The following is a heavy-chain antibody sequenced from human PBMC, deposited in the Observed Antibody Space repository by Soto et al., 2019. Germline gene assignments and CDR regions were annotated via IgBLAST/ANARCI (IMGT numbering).Heavy chain of an antibody. CDR3: ARWTRARWLDYYYGMDV. Sequence: SQTLSLTGASSGGSVSSNSAAWNWIRQSPSRGLEWLGRTYYRSKWYNDYAVSVKSRITINPDTSKNQFSLQLNSVTPEDTAVYYCARWTRARWLDYYYGMDVWGQGTTVTVSS. CDR2: TYYRSKWYN. V-gene: IGHV6-1*01. D-gene: IGHD4-17*01. J-gene: IGHJ6*02. CDR1: GGSVSSNSAA.